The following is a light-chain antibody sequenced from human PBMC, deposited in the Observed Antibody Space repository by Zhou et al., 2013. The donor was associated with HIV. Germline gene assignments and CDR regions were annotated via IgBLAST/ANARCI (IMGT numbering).Light chain of an antibody. Sequence: EIVLTQSPGTLSLSPGEGATLSCRASQNVSSHFIAWYHQRPGQPPRLLIHHASIRATGTPDRFSGSGSGTDFTLTISRVEPEDFVMYYCQEYGDSPPYTFGRGTEPGDQT. V-gene: IGKV3-20*01. CDR3: QEYGDSPPYT. CDR2: HAS. J-gene: IGKJ2*01. CDR1: QNVSSHF.